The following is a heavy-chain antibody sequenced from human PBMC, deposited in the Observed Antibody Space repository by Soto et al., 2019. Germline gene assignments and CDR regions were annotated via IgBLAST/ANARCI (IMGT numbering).Heavy chain of an antibody. J-gene: IGHJ4*02. V-gene: IGHV3-53*01. CDR2: IYSGGYT. CDR3: ATQRGGGGY. Sequence: EVQLVESGGGLIQPGGSLRLSCAVSGFTVSNNYMSWVRQAPGKGLEGVSVIYSGGYTAYGDSVKGRFTISRDNSKNTPFPQMNGRGAGGPAVFYGATQRGGGGYWGQGTLVTVSS. D-gene: IGHD6-25*01. CDR1: GFTVSNNY.